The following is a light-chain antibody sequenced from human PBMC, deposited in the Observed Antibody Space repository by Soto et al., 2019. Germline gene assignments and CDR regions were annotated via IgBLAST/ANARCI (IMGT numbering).Light chain of an antibody. CDR3: QQYNNRPPYT. CDR2: DAS. V-gene: IGKV3-11*01. CDR1: QSVSSY. Sequence: EIVLTQSPATLSLSPGERATLSCRASQSVSSYLAWYQQKPGQAPRLLIYDASNRATGIPARFSGSGSGTEFTLTISSLQSEDVAVYYCQQYNNRPPYTFGQGTRLEIK. J-gene: IGKJ5*01.